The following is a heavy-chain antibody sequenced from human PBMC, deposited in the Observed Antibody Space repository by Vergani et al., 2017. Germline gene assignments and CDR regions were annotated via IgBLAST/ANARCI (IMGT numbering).Heavy chain of an antibody. Sequence: QVQLQESGPGLVKPSETLSLTCTVSGGSISSYYLSWIRQPPGKGLEWIGSIYYSGSTNYNPSLKSRVTISVDTSKNQFSLKLSSVTAADTAVYYCARRGGSFTDYYGMDVWGQGP. J-gene: IGHJ6*02. V-gene: IGHV4-59*01. CDR1: GGSISSYY. CDR2: IYYSGST. D-gene: IGHD5-12*01. CDR3: ARRGGSFTDYYGMDV.